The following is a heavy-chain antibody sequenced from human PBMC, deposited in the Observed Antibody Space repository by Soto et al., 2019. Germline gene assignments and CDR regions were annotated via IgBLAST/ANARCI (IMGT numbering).Heavy chain of an antibody. Sequence: QVQLQESGPGLVRPSETLSLTCTVSGDSISNYYWGWIRQPPGKGLEWIGYILYSGSTNYNPSLKSRVTISVDTSRNQCSLRLSSVTAADTAVYYCARDPSYYDSNGYYHGTPYGLDVWGQGTTVTVSS. CDR3: ARDPSYYDSNGYYHGTPYGLDV. V-gene: IGHV4-59*01. CDR1: GDSISNYY. CDR2: ILYSGST. J-gene: IGHJ6*02. D-gene: IGHD3-22*01.